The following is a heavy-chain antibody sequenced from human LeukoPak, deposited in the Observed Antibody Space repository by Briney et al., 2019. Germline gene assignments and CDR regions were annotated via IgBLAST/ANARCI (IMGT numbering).Heavy chain of an antibody. CDR3: ARVSYSRSYDYWYLDL. V-gene: IGHV4-34*01. D-gene: IGHD6-13*01. CDR2: INHSGST. Sequence: SETLSLTCAVYGGSFSGYYWSWIRQPPGKGLEWIGEINHSGSTNYNPSLKSRVTISVDTSKNQFSLKLRSVTAADTAVYYCARVSYSRSYDYWYLDLWGRGTLVTVSS. CDR1: GGSFSGYY. J-gene: IGHJ2*01.